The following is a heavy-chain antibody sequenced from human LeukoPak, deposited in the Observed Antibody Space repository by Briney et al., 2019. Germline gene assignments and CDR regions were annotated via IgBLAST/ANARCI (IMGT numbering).Heavy chain of an antibody. V-gene: IGHV3-43*02. CDR1: GFTLDDYA. J-gene: IGHJ5*02. D-gene: IGHD1-26*01. Sequence: GGSLRLSCVGSGFTLDDYALHWVRQAPGKGLEWISLISGDGDTTYYADSVKGRFTISRDNSRNSLYLQMSSLRAEDTALYYCAKGVLSGTYYNCFDPWGQGTLVTVSS. CDR3: AKGVLSGTYYNCFDP. CDR2: ISGDGDTT.